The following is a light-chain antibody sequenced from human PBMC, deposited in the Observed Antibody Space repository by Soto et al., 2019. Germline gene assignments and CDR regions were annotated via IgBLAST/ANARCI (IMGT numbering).Light chain of an antibody. J-gene: IGKJ3*01. CDR2: DAS. CDR1: QDISNY. V-gene: IGKV1-33*01. CDR3: QHYDNLPFT. Sequence: DLPMTQSPSSLSASVGDRVTITCQASQDISNYLNWYQQKPGKAPKLLIYDASNLETGVPSRFSGSGSGTDFTFTISSLQPEDFATYYCQHYDNLPFTFGPGTKVDIK.